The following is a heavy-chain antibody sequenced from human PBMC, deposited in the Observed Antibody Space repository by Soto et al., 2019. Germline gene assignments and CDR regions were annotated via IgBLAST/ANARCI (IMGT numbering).Heavy chain of an antibody. CDR1: GYTFTGYY. J-gene: IGHJ6*02. Sequence: ASVKVSCKASGYTFTGYYMHWVRQAPGQGLEWMGWINPNSGGTNYAQKFQGRVTMTRDTSISTAYMELSRLRSDDTAVYYCERAVAGTYYYYGMDVWGQGTKVTVS. D-gene: IGHD6-19*01. CDR3: ERAVAGTYYYYGMDV. CDR2: INPNSGGT. V-gene: IGHV1-2*02.